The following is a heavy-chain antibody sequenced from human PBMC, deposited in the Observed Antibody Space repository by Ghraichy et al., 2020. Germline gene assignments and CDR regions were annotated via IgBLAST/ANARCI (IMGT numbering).Heavy chain of an antibody. CDR3: ARVMPYSSSWSIGYWGSTHYGMDV. J-gene: IGHJ6*02. CDR2: INHSGST. CDR1: GGSFSGYY. D-gene: IGHD6-13*01. V-gene: IGHV4-34*01. Sequence: SETLSLTCAVYGGSFSGYYWSWIRQPPGKGLEWIGEINHSGSTNYNPSLKSRVTISVDTSKNQFSLKLSSVTAADTAVYYCARVMPYSSSWSIGYWGSTHYGMDVWGQGTTVTVSS.